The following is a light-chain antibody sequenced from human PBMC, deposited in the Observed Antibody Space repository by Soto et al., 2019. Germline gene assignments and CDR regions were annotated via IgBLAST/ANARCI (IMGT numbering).Light chain of an antibody. CDR1: SSDVGGYNY. V-gene: IGLV2-11*01. Sequence: QSALTQPRSVSGSAGQSVTISCTGTSSDVGGYNYVSWYQQHPGKAPKLMIYDVSKRPSGVTDRFSGSKSGNTASLTISGLQAEDEADYYCCSYAGSYSVVFGGGTKLTVL. J-gene: IGLJ2*01. CDR3: CSYAGSYSVV. CDR2: DVS.